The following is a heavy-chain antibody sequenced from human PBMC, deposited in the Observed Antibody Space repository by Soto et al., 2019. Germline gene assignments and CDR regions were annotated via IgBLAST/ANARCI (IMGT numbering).Heavy chain of an antibody. CDR3: ARDLVGGSSAYYYGMDV. D-gene: IGHD1-26*01. CDR2: IIPISGTA. CDR1: GGTFSSYA. V-gene: IGHV1-69*01. J-gene: IGHJ6*02. Sequence: QVQLVQSGAEVKKPGSSVKVSCNVSGGTFSSYAISWVRQAPGQGLQWMGGIIPISGTADYAQKFQGRVTIIADEFTNTAYMELSSLRSEDTAVYYCARDLVGGSSAYYYGMDVWGQGTTVTVSS.